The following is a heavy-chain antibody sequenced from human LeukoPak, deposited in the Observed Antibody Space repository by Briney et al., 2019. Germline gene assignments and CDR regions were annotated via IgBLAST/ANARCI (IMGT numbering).Heavy chain of an antibody. CDR1: GGSISSYY. J-gene: IGHJ4*02. Sequence: SETLSLTCTVSGGSISSYYWSWIRQPPGKGLEWIGYIYYSGSTNHNPSLKSRVTISGDTSKNQFSLKLSSVTAADTAVYYCARAYYYDSSGYYTLGMDYWGQGTLVTVSS. V-gene: IGHV4-59*08. CDR3: ARAYYYDSSGYYTLGMDY. D-gene: IGHD3-22*01. CDR2: IYYSGST.